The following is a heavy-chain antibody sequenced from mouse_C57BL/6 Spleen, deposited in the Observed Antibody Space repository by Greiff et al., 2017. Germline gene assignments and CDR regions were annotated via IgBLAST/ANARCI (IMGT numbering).Heavy chain of an antibody. D-gene: IGHD1-1*01. CDR2: IYPRDGST. J-gene: IGHJ1*03. Sequence: QVQLKESDAELVKPGASVKISCKVSGYTFTDHTIHWMKQRPEPGLEWIGYIYPRDGSTKYNEKFKGKATLTADKTSSTAYMQLNSLTSEDSAVYFCAKTPLTTVVDGYFDVWGTGTTVTVSS. CDR1: GYTFTDHT. V-gene: IGHV1-78*01. CDR3: AKTPLTTVVDGYFDV.